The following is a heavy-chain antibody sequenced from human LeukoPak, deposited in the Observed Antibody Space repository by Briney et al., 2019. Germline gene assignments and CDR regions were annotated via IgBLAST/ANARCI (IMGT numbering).Heavy chain of an antibody. Sequence: QPGRSLRLSCAASGFTFSSYGMHWVRQAPGKGREWVAVISYDGSNKYYADSVEGRFTISRDNSKNTLYLQMNSLRAEDTAVYYCAKDIDGAGTLGPWGQGTLVTVSS. V-gene: IGHV3-30*18. J-gene: IGHJ5*02. CDR3: AKDIDGAGTLGP. D-gene: IGHD1-1*01. CDR1: GFTFSSYG. CDR2: ISYDGSNK.